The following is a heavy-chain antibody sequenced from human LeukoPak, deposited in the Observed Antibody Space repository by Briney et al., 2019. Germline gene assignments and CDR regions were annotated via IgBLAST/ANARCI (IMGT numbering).Heavy chain of an antibody. CDR3: ARYAVREHWYFDL. CDR2: ISNSGDVM. Sequence: GGSLRLSCVASGFTFNDYYITWIRQAPGKGLEWVSYISNSGDVMDYADSVKGRFTISRDNARNSLYLQMNSMRAEDTAVYYCARYAVREHWYFDLWGRGTMVTVSS. CDR1: GFTFNDYY. D-gene: IGHD3-10*01. J-gene: IGHJ2*01. V-gene: IGHV3-11*01.